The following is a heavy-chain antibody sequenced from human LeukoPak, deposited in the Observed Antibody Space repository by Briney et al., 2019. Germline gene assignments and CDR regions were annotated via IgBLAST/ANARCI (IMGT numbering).Heavy chain of an antibody. Sequence: PSETLSLTCSVSGGSISSYYWSWIRQPPGKGLEWIGYINYSGSTKYNPSLKSRVTISVDTSKYQFSLKLSSVTAADTAVYYCARVGNIVVGDYYYMDVWGKGTTVTVSS. CDR3: ARVGNIVVGDYYYMDV. J-gene: IGHJ6*03. D-gene: IGHD2-2*01. CDR1: GGSISSYY. V-gene: IGHV4-59*01. CDR2: INYSGST.